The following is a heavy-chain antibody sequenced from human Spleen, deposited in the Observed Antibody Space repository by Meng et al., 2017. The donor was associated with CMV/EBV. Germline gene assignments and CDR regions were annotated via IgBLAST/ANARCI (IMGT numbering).Heavy chain of an antibody. CDR1: GFTFSSHA. CDR3: AKVNDSSGWYYFDS. D-gene: IGHD6-19*01. Sequence: GESLKISCAASGFTFSSHAMSWVRQAPGKGLEWVSAISGSGGSTYYADSVKGRFTISRDNSKNTLYLQINSLRAEDTDVYYCAKVNDSSGWYYFDSWGQGTLVTVSS. V-gene: IGHV3-23*01. CDR2: ISGSGGST. J-gene: IGHJ4*02.